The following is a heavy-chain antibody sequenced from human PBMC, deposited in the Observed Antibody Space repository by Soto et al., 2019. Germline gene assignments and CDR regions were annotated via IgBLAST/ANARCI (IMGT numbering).Heavy chain of an antibody. D-gene: IGHD2-2*01. Sequence: GGSLRLSCSASGFTFSSYAMHWVRQAPGKGLECVSAISGNGGSTYYADSVKGRFTISRDNSKNTLYLQMSSLRAEDSAVYYCLKDGEALWVPDTGVNFDYLGQGTLVTVSS. J-gene: IGHJ4*02. V-gene: IGHV3-64D*06. CDR3: LKDGEALWVPDTGVNFDY. CDR1: GFTFSSYA. CDR2: ISGNGGST.